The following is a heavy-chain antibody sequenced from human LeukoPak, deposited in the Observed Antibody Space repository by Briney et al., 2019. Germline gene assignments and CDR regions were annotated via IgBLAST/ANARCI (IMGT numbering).Heavy chain of an antibody. CDR3: ARDTQVGLDY. J-gene: IGHJ4*02. CDR1: GFTFSSYS. D-gene: IGHD1-26*01. V-gene: IGHV3-48*01. Sequence: GGSLRLSCAASGFTFSSYSMNWVRQAPGKGLEWVSYISSSSSTIYYADSVKGRFTISRDNSKDTLYLQMNSLRAEDTAVYYCARDTQVGLDYWGQGTLVTVSS. CDR2: ISSSSSTI.